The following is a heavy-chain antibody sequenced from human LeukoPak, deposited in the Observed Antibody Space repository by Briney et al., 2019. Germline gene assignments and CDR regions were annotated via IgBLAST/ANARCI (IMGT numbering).Heavy chain of an antibody. CDR1: GGSISSSSYY. Sequence: SETLSLTCSVWGGSISSSSYYGGGIRQSPGRGLEWIASIYHDGNTCYNPSLKSRVDISVDTAKSQVSLRLRSVTAADTAVYYCAETNTQDWFDPWGQGTLVTVSS. V-gene: IGHV4-39*07. D-gene: IGHD1-7*01. CDR2: IYHDGNT. CDR3: AETNTQDWFDP. J-gene: IGHJ5*02.